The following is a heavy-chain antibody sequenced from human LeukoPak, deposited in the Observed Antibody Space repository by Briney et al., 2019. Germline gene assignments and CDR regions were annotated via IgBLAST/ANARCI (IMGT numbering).Heavy chain of an antibody. V-gene: IGHV4-39*07. CDR2: IYHSGST. Sequence: SETLSLTCTVSGGSISSGGYYWGWLRQPPGKGLEWIGSIYHSGSTYYNPSLKSRVTISVDTSKNQFSLKLSSVTAADTAVYYCARSYGSGSYLVYWGQGTLVTVSS. J-gene: IGHJ4*02. CDR1: GGSISSGGYY. CDR3: ARSYGSGSYLVY. D-gene: IGHD3-10*01.